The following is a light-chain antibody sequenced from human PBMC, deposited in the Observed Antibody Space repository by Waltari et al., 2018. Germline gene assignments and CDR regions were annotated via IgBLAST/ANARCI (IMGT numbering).Light chain of an antibody. Sequence: DIQMTKSPSSLSASVVDKVTITCHASQAISTWLAWYQQKPGRPPKSLIYAASNLQSGVPSRFSGSGSGTDFTLTISSLQPEDFATYYCQQYDELPFTFGPGTNLDIK. CDR1: QAISTW. V-gene: IGKV1D-16*01. CDR2: AAS. J-gene: IGKJ3*01. CDR3: QQYDELPFT.